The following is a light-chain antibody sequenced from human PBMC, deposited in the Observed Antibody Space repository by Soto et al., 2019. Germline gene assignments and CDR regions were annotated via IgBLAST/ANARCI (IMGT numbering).Light chain of an antibody. CDR3: QQLNSYPG. Sequence: DIQLTQSPSFLSASVGDRVTITCRARQGISSFLAWYQQKPGKAPKLLIYAASTLQSGVPSRFSGSGSGTEFTLTISSLQPEDFATYYCQQLNSYPGFGGGTKVEIK. CDR1: QGISSF. CDR2: AAS. V-gene: IGKV1-9*01. J-gene: IGKJ4*01.